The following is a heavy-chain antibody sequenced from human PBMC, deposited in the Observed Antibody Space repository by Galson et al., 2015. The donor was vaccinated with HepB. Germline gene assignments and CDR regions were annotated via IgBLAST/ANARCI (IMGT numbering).Heavy chain of an antibody. CDR1: GGSIGNHY. Sequence: SETLSLTSSVSGGSIGNHYWSWIRQSHGKGLEYIGQIFKTGTTYYNHSLKSRATITLDTSRNQFSLEETSLTAADTAVYYCARIILARGILTTKIFDYWGQGLLVTVSS. CDR3: ARIILARGILTTKIFDY. D-gene: IGHD3-10*01. J-gene: IGHJ4*02. CDR2: IFKTGTT. V-gene: IGHV4-59*11.